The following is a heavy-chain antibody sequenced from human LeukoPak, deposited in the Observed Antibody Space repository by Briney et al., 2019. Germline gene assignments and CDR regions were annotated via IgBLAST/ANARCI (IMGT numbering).Heavy chain of an antibody. CDR2: IREDGTEK. D-gene: IGHD7-27*01. J-gene: IGHJ4*02. CDR1: GFTFSGAW. CDR3: ARHVGISF. Sequence: GGSLRLSCTASGFTFSGAWMTWVRQAPGKGLEWVANIREDGTEKNYVDSVKGRFTIARDNAKNSLFLQMSNLRDDDTAIYYCARHVGISFWGQGTLVTVSS. V-gene: IGHV3-7*01.